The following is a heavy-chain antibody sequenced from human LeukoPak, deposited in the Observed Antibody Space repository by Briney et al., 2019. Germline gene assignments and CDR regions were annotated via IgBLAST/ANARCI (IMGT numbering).Heavy chain of an antibody. CDR3: ALILSIAAAGGNWFDP. V-gene: IGHV2-5*02. Sequence: SGPTLVKPTQTLTLTCTFSGFSLSTSGVGVGWIRQPPGKALEWLALIYWDDDKRYSPSLKSRLTITKDTSKNQVVLTMTNMDPVDTATYYCALILSIAAAGGNWFDPWGQVTLVTVSS. D-gene: IGHD6-13*01. J-gene: IGHJ5*02. CDR2: IYWDDDK. CDR1: GFSLSTSGVG.